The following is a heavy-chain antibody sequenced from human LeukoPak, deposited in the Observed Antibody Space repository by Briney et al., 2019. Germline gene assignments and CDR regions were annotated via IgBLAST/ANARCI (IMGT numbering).Heavy chain of an antibody. Sequence: PSQTLSLTCTVSGGSISSGGYYWSWIRQHPGKGLEWIGYIYYSGSTYYNPSLKSRVTISVDTSKNQFSLKLSSVTAADTAVYYCARAPPRGYSYGYGGFDPWGQGTLVTVSS. J-gene: IGHJ5*02. CDR1: GGSISSGGYY. CDR2: IYYSGST. CDR3: ARAPPRGYSYGYGGFDP. V-gene: IGHV4-31*03. D-gene: IGHD5-18*01.